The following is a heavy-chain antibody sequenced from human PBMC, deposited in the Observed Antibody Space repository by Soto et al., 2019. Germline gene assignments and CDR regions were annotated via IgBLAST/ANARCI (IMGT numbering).Heavy chain of an antibody. V-gene: IGHV3-30-3*01. CDR1: GFTFNIYA. J-gene: IGHJ4*02. CDR3: ARTLFRATVGSRSDS. Sequence: QVQLVESGGGVVQPGRSPRLSCAASGFTFNIYAIHWVRQAPGKGLEWVAVISYEGSNKYYADFVKGRVTISRDNSKNTVDLQMSSLRAEDTALYYCARTLFRATVGSRSDSWGQGPRVPVSS. CDR2: ISYEGSNK. D-gene: IGHD4-17*01.